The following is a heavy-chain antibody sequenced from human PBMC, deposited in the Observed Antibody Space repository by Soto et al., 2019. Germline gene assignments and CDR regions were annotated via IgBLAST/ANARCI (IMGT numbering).Heavy chain of an antibody. J-gene: IGHJ4*02. CDR3: AKVGQKGAVRGCWPGIDY. CDR2: ISYDGSNK. V-gene: IGHV3-30*18. CDR1: GFTFSSYG. Sequence: QVQLVESGGGVVQPGRSLRLSCAASGFTFSSYGMHWVRQAPGKGLEWVAVISYDGSNKYYADSVKGRFTISRDNSKNTLYLQMNSLRAEDTAMYYCAKVGQKGAVRGCWPGIDYWGQGTLVTVSS. D-gene: IGHD3-10*01.